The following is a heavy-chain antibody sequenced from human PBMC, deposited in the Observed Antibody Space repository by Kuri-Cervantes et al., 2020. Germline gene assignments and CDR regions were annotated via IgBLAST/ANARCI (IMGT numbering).Heavy chain of an antibody. V-gene: IGHV3-9*01. CDR1: GFTFDDYA. Sequence: SLKISCVVSGFTFDDYAMHWVRQAPGKGLEWVSGINWNSVNIGYADSVKGRFTTSRDNAKNSLYLQMNSLRAEDTAVYYCAKGRSEVYSSGWYEVGDSWGQGTLVTVSS. CDR2: INWNSVNI. D-gene: IGHD6-19*01. J-gene: IGHJ4*02. CDR3: AKGRSEVYSSGWYEVGDS.